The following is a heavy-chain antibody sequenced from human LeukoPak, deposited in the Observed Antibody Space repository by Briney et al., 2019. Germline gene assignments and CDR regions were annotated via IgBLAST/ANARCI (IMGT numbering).Heavy chain of an antibody. CDR3: ARKYYYDSSGYWGFDP. V-gene: IGHV3-33*03. D-gene: IGHD3-22*01. CDR1: GFTFSNYG. J-gene: IGHJ5*02. CDR2: IWYDGSNK. Sequence: PGRSLRLSCAASGFTFSNYGMHWVRQAPGKGLEWVAVIWYDGSNKYYADSVKGRFTISRDNAKNLLYLQMNSLRAEDTAVYYCARKYYYDSSGYWGFDPWGQGTLVTVSS.